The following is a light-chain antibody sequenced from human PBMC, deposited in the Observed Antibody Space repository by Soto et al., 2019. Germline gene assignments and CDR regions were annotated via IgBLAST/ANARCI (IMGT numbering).Light chain of an antibody. CDR2: AAS. CDR1: QSISNY. Sequence: DIQITQSPSSLSASVGDRVSITCRASQSISNYLNWYQQKPGKAPKLLIYAASSLQSRVPSRFSGSGSGTDFTLTISSLQREDFATYYCQQSYSTPWTFGQGTKVDIK. J-gene: IGKJ1*01. V-gene: IGKV1-39*01. CDR3: QQSYSTPWT.